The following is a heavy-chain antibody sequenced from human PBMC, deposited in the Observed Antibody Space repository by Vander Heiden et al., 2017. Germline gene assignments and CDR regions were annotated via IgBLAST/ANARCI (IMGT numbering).Heavy chain of an antibody. Sequence: QVQLVESGGGVVQPGRSLSLSCAASGFTFSSYGLHWVRQAPGKGLEWVAVIWDDGSNKYYADSVKGRFTISRDNSKNTLYLQMNSLRAEDTAVYYCARETVAGTPEDYWGQGTLVTVSS. V-gene: IGHV3-33*01. CDR3: ARETVAGTPEDY. CDR1: GFTFSSYG. J-gene: IGHJ4*02. D-gene: IGHD6-19*01. CDR2: IWDDGSNK.